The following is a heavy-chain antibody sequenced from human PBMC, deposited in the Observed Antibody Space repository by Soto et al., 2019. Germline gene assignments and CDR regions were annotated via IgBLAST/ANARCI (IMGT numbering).Heavy chain of an antibody. CDR2: INRSGST. D-gene: IGHD3-16*01. J-gene: IGHJ5*02. CDR3: ARGLLGGAAT. Sequence: QVQLQQWGAGLLKPSETLSLTCAVYGGSLSGYYWSWIRQPPGKGLEWIGEINRSGSTNYIPSLNRRVIISVATSKNQFSLKLSSVTAADTAVYYCARGLLGGAATWGQGTLVTVSS. CDR1: GGSLSGYY. V-gene: IGHV4-34*01.